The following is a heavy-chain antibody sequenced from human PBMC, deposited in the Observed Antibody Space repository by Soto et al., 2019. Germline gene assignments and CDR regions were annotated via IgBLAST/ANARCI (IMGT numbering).Heavy chain of an antibody. CDR2: IYYSGST. D-gene: IGHD3-10*01. J-gene: IGHJ4*02. CDR1: GGSISSYY. Sequence: QVQLQESGPGLVKPSETLSLTCTVSGGSISSYYWSWIRQPPGKGLEWIGYIYYSGSTNYNPSLKSRVTTSVDTCQIQFSLKLSSVTAADTAVYYCARQTDRFELRVSVFDYWGQGTLVTVSS. V-gene: IGHV4-59*08. CDR3: ARQTDRFELRVSVFDY.